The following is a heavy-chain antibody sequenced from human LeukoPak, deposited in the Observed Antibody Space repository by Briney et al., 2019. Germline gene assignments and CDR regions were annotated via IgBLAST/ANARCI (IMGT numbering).Heavy chain of an antibody. CDR3: AQDYGRDGEGTMFDY. Sequence: GGSLRLSCAASGFTFSSYSMNWVRQAPGKGLEWVSSISSSSSYIYYAESVKGRFTISRDNAKNSLYLQMNSLRVEDTAVYYCAQDYGRDGEGTMFDYWGQGILVTVSS. V-gene: IGHV3-21*04. D-gene: IGHD3-10*01. CDR1: GFTFSSYS. J-gene: IGHJ4*02. CDR2: ISSSSSYI.